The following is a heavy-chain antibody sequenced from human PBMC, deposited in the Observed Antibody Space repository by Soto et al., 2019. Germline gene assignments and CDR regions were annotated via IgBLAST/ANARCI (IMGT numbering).Heavy chain of an antibody. J-gene: IGHJ4*02. D-gene: IGHD1-26*01. CDR1: GFTVSSNY. CDR3: ARDVSGRYVY. CDR2: IYSGGST. Sequence: EVQLVESGGGLVQPGGSLRLSCAASGFTVSSNYMSWVRQAPGKGLEWVSVIYSGGSTYYADSVKGRFTISKHNSKNTLYLQMNSLGDEDAAVYNCARDVSGRYVYWGQGTRVPVCS. V-gene: IGHV3-53*04.